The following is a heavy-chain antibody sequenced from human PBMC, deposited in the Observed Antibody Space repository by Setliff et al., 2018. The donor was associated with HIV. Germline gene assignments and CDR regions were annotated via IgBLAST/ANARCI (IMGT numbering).Heavy chain of an antibody. CDR1: GGSISSYY. CDR2: IYYSGST. J-gene: IGHJ4*02. D-gene: IGHD1-1*01. Sequence: SETLSLTCTVSGGSISSYYWSWIRQPPGEGLEWIGSIYYSGSTNYNPSLKSRVTISVDTSKNHFSLKLRSVTAADTAVYYCAQLGMVDDFDYWGQGTLVTVSS. CDR3: AQLGMVDDFDY. V-gene: IGHV4-59*01.